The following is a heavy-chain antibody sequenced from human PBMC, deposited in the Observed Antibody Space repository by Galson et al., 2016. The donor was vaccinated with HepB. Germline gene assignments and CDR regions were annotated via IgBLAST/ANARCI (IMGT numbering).Heavy chain of an antibody. V-gene: IGHV3-11*01. CDR3: VADSRSSSY. Sequence: SLRLSCAASGFTFSDYYMSWIRQTPGKGLECTSYISSSGHTVYYADSVKGRFTISRDNAKNSLYLQMNSLRAADTAVYYCVADSRSSSYWGQGTLVTVSS. CDR1: GFTFSDYY. D-gene: IGHD1-26*01. J-gene: IGHJ4*02. CDR2: ISSSGHTV.